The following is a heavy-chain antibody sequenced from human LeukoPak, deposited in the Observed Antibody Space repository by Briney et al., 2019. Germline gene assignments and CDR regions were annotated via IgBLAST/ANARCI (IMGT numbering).Heavy chain of an antibody. J-gene: IGHJ5*02. CDR2: ISGSGGGT. Sequence: PGGSLRLSCAASGFTFSSYAMSWVRQAPGKGLEWVTGISGSGGGTYYADSVKGRFTISRDNSKNTLYLQVNTLRAEDTATYYCARWTEGGPWGQGTLVTVSS. CDR3: ARWTEGGP. V-gene: IGHV3-23*01. D-gene: IGHD2-15*01. CDR1: GFTFSSYA.